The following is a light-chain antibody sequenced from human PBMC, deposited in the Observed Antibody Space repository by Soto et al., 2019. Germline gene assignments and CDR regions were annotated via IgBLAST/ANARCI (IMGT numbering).Light chain of an antibody. J-gene: IGKJ1*01. Sequence: ETVLPPSPGSLSLSLGDRAPLSCRASQTVSNNYLAWYQQKPGQAPRLLIYGTSNRATGIPDRFSGSGSGTDFTLTISRLEPEDFVIYYCQQYGSSPWTFGQGTKVDIK. CDR1: QTVSNNY. CDR2: GTS. CDR3: QQYGSSPWT. V-gene: IGKV3-20*01.